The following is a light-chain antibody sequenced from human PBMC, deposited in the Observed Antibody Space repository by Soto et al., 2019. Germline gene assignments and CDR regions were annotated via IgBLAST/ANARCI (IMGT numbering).Light chain of an antibody. CDR2: GAS. CDR1: RTINTY. V-gene: IGKV1-39*01. CDR3: QQTYSDIS. J-gene: IGKJ4*01. Sequence: DFRMTQSPSSLSASVGDTITITCRASRTINTYLNWFQQKPGEPPRLLIYGASTLHDGVPSRFSGSGSGADFTLTISGLQPDDFASYHCQQTYSDISFGGGTKVDIK.